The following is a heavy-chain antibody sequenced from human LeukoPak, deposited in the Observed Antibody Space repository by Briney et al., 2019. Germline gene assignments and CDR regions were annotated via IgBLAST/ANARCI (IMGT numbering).Heavy chain of an antibody. J-gene: IGHJ6*02. V-gene: IGHV3-33*01. D-gene: IGHD2-2*02. CDR2: IWYDGSNK. Sequence: GRSLRLSCAASGFTFSSYGMHWVRQAPGKGLEWVAVIWYDGSNKYYADSVKGRFTISRDNSKNTLYLQMNSLRAEDTAVYYCARDQQDIVVVPAAIVGYYYGMDVWGQGTTVTVSS. CDR1: GFTFSSYG. CDR3: ARDQQDIVVVPAAIVGYYYGMDV.